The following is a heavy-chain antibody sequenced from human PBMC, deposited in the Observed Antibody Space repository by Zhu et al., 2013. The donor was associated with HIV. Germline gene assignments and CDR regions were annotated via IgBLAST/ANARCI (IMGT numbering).Heavy chain of an antibody. CDR2: LYYGGSA. CDR3: ARHIGFSSSWLFDY. Sequence: QVQLQESGPGLVKPSETLSLTCTVSGASISSHYWSWIRQTPGKGLEWIGWLYYGGSARQNPSLKSRITISIDTSKNQFFLTLSSVTAADTAVYYCARHIGFSSSWLFDYWGQGTLVTVSS. J-gene: IGHJ4*02. D-gene: IGHD6-13*01. V-gene: IGHV4-59*08. CDR1: GASISSHY.